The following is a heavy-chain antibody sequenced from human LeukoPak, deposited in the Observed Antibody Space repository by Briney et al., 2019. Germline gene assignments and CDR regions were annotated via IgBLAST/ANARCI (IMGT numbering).Heavy chain of an antibody. CDR1: GFTFSSYG. CDR3: AKVSSRYCSSTSCYALYFDY. J-gene: IGHJ4*02. D-gene: IGHD2-2*01. Sequence: PGGSLRLSCAASGFTFSSYGMHWVRQAPGKGLEWVAVISYDGSNKYYADSVKGRFTISRDNSKNTLYLQMNSLRDEDTAVYYCAKVSSRYCSSTSCYALYFDYXXQGTLVTVXS. CDR2: ISYDGSNK. V-gene: IGHV3-30*18.